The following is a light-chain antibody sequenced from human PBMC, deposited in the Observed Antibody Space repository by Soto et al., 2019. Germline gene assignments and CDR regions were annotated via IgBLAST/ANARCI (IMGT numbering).Light chain of an antibody. CDR3: QQYYSIPMYT. Sequence: DIVMTQSPDSLAVSLGERATINRKSSQSVLYSSNNKNYLAWYQQKPGQPPKLLIYWASTRESGVPDRFSGSGSGTDFTLTISSLQAEDVAVYYCQQYYSIPMYTFGQGTKLEIK. V-gene: IGKV4-1*01. CDR2: WAS. J-gene: IGKJ2*01. CDR1: QSVLYSSNNKNY.